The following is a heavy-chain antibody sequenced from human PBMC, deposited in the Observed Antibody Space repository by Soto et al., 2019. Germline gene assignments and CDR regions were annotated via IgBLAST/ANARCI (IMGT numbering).Heavy chain of an antibody. CDR1: GGSFSGYY. D-gene: IGHD3-10*01. V-gene: IGHV4-34*01. CDR3: ARGGGSYPDY. Sequence: SETLSLTCAVYGGSFSGYYWSWIRQPPGKGLEWIGEINHSGSTNYNPSLKSRVTISVDTSKNQFSLKLSSVTAADTAVYYCARGGGSYPDYWGQGTLVTVSS. CDR2: INHSGST. J-gene: IGHJ4*02.